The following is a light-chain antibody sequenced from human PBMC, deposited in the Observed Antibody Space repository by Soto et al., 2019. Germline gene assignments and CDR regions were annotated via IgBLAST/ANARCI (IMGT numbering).Light chain of an antibody. J-gene: IGKJ1*01. CDR1: QRVLYSSNNKNY. V-gene: IGKV4-1*01. CDR2: WAS. Sequence: DLVITQTPDSLAVSIGERATINCKASQRVLYSSNNKNYLAWYQQKPGPPPQLLIYWASTRESGVPDRFSGSGSGTDFTLTISSLQAEDVAVYYCHQYYSPPLWTFGHVTKVDI. CDR3: HQYYSPPLWT.